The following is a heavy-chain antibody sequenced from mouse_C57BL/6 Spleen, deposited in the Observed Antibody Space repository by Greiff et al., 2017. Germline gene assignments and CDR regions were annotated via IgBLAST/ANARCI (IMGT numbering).Heavy chain of an antibody. J-gene: IGHJ2*01. V-gene: IGHV1-55*01. Sequence: VQLQQPGAELVKPGASVKMSCKASGYTFTSYWITWVKQRPGQGLEWIGDIYPGSGSTNYNEKFKSKATLTVDTSSSTAYMQLSSLTSEDSAVYYCARWGYYYYGTLFDYWGQGTTLTVSS. CDR2: IYPGSGST. CDR3: ARWGYYYYGTLFDY. D-gene: IGHD1-1*01. CDR1: GYTFTSYW.